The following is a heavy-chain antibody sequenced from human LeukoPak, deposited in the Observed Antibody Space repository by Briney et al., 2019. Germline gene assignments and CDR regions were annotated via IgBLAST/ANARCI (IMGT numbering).Heavy chain of an antibody. CDR1: GFTFSDYY. CDR2: ISSSGSTI. CDR3: ARDPEEGAWYFDL. V-gene: IGHV3-11*01. Sequence: KPGGSLRLSCAASGFTFSDYYMSWIRQAPGKGLEWVSYISSSGSTIYYADSVKGRFTISRDNAKNSLYLQMNSLRAEDTAVYYCARDPEEGAWYFDLWGRGTLVTVSS. D-gene: IGHD1-14*01. J-gene: IGHJ2*01.